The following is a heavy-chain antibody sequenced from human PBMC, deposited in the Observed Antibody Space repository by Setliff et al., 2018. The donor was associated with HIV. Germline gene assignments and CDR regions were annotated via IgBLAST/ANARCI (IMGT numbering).Heavy chain of an antibody. D-gene: IGHD2-2*01. V-gene: IGHV3-30*07. CDR1: GFTFSDYY. Sequence: PGGSLRLSCAASGFTFSDYYMSWIRQAPGKGLEWVSVISYDGSRISYADSVKGRFTISRDNAKNTLYLQMNSLRAEDTAVYYCAKVTSFWFEDYWGQGTLVTVSS. CDR2: ISYDGSRI. CDR3: AKVTSFWFEDY. J-gene: IGHJ4*02.